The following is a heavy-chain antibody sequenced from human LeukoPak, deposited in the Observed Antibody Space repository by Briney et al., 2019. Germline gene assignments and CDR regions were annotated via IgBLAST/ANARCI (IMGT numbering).Heavy chain of an antibody. D-gene: IGHD6-19*01. CDR2: ISSISSYI. CDR3: ARGPNGSGWYYVVY. Sequence: GGALRLSGAASGFTFSRSWMSWVRQAPGKGLEGVSSISSISSYIYYADSGKGRFTICRDNAKNSLYLQMNSLRAEDTAVYYCARGPNGSGWYYVVYWGQGTLVTVSS. CDR1: GFTFSRSW. V-gene: IGHV3-21*01. J-gene: IGHJ4*02.